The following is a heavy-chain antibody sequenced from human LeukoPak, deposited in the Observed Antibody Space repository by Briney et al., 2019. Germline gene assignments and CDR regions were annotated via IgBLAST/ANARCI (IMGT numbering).Heavy chain of an antibody. CDR2: IIPIFGTA. Sequence: AASVKVSCKASGYTFTNYGISWVRQAPGQGLEWMGGIIPIFGTANYAQKFQGRVTITADESTSTAYMELSSLRSEDTAVYYCARERYSSSWDYWGQGTLVTVSS. J-gene: IGHJ4*02. CDR1: GYTFTNYG. V-gene: IGHV1-69*13. D-gene: IGHD6-13*01. CDR3: ARERYSSSWDY.